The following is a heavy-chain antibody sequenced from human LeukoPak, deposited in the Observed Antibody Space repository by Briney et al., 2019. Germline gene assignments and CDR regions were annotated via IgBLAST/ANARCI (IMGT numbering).Heavy chain of an antibody. Sequence: ASVKVSCKASGYTFTSCGISWVRQAPGQGLEWMGWISAYNGNTNYAQKLQGRVAMTTDTSTSTAYMELRSLRSDDTAVYYCARLDDSSGYYYRGDDAFDIWGQGTMVTVSS. J-gene: IGHJ3*02. V-gene: IGHV1-18*01. CDR1: GYTFTSCG. CDR3: ARLDDSSGYYYRGDDAFDI. D-gene: IGHD3-22*01. CDR2: ISAYNGNT.